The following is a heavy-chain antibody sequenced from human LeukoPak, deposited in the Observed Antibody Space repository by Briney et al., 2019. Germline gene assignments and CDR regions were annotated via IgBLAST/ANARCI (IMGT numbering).Heavy chain of an antibody. D-gene: IGHD3-16*02. CDR2: ISYYGSNK. CDR3: AKDLMITFGGVIAPDY. Sequence: PGGSLRLSCAASGFTFSSYGMHWVRQAPGKGLEWVADISYYGSNKYYADSVKGRFTISRDNSKNTLYLQMNSLRAEDTAVYYCAKDLMITFGGVIAPDYWGQGTLVTVSS. CDR1: GFTFSSYG. V-gene: IGHV3-30*18. J-gene: IGHJ4*02.